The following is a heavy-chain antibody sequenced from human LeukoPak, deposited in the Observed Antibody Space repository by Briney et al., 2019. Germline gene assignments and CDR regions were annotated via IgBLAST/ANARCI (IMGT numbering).Heavy chain of an antibody. CDR3: ARDKYYDSSGYYLDY. D-gene: IGHD3-22*01. J-gene: IGHJ4*02. CDR2: INHSGST. Sequence: SETLSLTCAVYGGSFSGYYWSWIRQPPGKGLEWIGEINHSGSTNYNPSLKSRVTISVDMSKNQFSLKLSSVTAADTAVYYCARDKYYDSSGYYLDYWGQGTLVTVSS. CDR1: GGSFSGYY. V-gene: IGHV4-34*01.